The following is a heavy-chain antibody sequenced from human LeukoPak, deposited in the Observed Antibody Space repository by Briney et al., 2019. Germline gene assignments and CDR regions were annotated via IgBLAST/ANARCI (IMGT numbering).Heavy chain of an antibody. V-gene: IGHV1-46*01. J-gene: IGHJ4*02. Sequence: ASVKVSCKASGYTFTSNYIHWVRQAPGQGLEWMGMIYPRDGSTSYAQKFQGRVTVTRDTSTSTVHMELSGLRSEDTAVYYRARDQEGFDYWGQGTLVTVSS. CDR1: GYTFTSNY. CDR2: IYPRDGST. CDR3: ARDQEGFDY.